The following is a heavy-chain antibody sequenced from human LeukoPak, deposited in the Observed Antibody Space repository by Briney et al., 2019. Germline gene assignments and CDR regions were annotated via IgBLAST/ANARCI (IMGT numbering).Heavy chain of an antibody. D-gene: IGHD3-3*02. J-gene: IGHJ4*02. Sequence: SETLSLTCAVYGGSFSGYYWSWIRQPPGKGLEWIGEINHSGSTNYNPSLKSRVTISVDTSKNQFSLKLSSVTAADTAVYYCARHFPIPYWGQGTLVTVSS. V-gene: IGHV4-34*01. CDR1: GGSFSGYY. CDR3: ARHFPIPY. CDR2: INHSGST.